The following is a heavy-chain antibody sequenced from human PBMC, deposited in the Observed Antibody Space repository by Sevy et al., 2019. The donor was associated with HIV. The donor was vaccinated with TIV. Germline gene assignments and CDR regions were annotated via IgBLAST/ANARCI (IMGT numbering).Heavy chain of an antibody. CDR1: GFTFSSYW. CDR2: INGDGGSA. J-gene: IGHJ6*02. Sequence: GGSLRLSCAASGFTFSSYWMHWVRQAPGKGLLWVSLINGDGGSANYADSVKGRFIISRDNAKNTLYLQMNSLRAEDTVMYYCARAYAHYGDSIGFYYGMDVWGQGITVTVSS. D-gene: IGHD4-17*01. V-gene: IGHV3-74*01. CDR3: ARAYAHYGDSIGFYYGMDV.